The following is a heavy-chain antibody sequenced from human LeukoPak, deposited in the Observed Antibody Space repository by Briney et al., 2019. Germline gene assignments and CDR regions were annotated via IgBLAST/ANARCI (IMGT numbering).Heavy chain of an antibody. D-gene: IGHD3-22*01. Sequence: ASVKVSCKASGYTFTSYDINWVRQATGQGLEWMGWMNPDSGDTGYAQKFQGRVTVTRDTSISTAYMELSSLRSDDTAVYYCARGRYDSSGYYSYWGQGTLVTASS. CDR1: GYTFTSYD. CDR2: MNPDSGDT. CDR3: ARGRYDSSGYYSY. J-gene: IGHJ4*02. V-gene: IGHV1-8*03.